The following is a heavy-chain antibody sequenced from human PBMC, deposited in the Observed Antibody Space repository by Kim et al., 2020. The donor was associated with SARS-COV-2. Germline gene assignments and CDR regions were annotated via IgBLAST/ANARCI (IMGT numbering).Heavy chain of an antibody. Sequence: GGSLRLSCAASGFTFSVYWMHWVRQDPGKGLVWVSRINSDGSRTIYADSVKGRFTISRDNAKNTLYLQMNSLRAEDTAVYYCARDDTIFGVVNNYMDVWGKGTTVTVSS. CDR2: INSDGSRT. D-gene: IGHD3-3*01. V-gene: IGHV3-74*01. J-gene: IGHJ6*03. CDR1: GFTFSVYW. CDR3: ARDDTIFGVVNNYMDV.